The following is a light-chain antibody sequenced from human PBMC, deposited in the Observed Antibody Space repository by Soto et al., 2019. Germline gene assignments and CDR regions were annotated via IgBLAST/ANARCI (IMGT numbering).Light chain of an antibody. CDR1: QTVSSD. J-gene: IGKJ4*01. CDR3: QQYYNWPPLT. Sequence: EIVMTQSPATLSVSPGETATLSCRASQTVSSDLAWYQQKPGQAPRLLIYTSSSRATGVPARFSGSGSGTAFTLTISRLQSEDSAVYYCQQYYNWPPLTFGGGTKVEIK. V-gene: IGKV3-15*01. CDR2: TSS.